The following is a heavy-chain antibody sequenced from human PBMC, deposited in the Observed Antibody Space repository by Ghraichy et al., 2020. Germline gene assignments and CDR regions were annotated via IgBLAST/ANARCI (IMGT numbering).Heavy chain of an antibody. V-gene: IGHV4-38-2*02. CDR2: IYHSGST. D-gene: IGHD4-11*01. CDR1: GYSISSGYY. J-gene: IGHJ5*02. Sequence: SETLSLTCTVSGYSISSGYYWGWIRQPPGKGLEWIGSIYHSGSTYYNPSLKSRVTISVDTSKNQFSLKLSSVTAADTAVYYCARGQRSNVYSNNWFDPWGQGTLVTVSS. CDR3: ARGQRSNVYSNNWFDP.